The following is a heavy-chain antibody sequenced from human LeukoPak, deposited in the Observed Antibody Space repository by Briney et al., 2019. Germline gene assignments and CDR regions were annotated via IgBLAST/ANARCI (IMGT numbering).Heavy chain of an antibody. Sequence: GESLKISCKGSGYSSTNYWIGWVRQMPGKGLEWVGVMYPGDSDTRYSPSLQGQVTISADKSISTVYLQWSSLKASDTAMYYCARHVGKGAAGDIDYWGQGTLVTVSS. CDR1: GYSSTNYW. CDR2: MYPGDSDT. D-gene: IGHD6-13*01. J-gene: IGHJ4*02. V-gene: IGHV5-51*01. CDR3: ARHVGKGAAGDIDY.